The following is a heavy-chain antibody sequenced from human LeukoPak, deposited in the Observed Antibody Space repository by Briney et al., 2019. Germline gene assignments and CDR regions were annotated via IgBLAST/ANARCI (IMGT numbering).Heavy chain of an antibody. V-gene: IGHV3-30-3*01. CDR3: ARNPERKYWFDP. CDR2: ISWDGNIE. J-gene: IGHJ5*02. CDR1: GFTVSSNY. Sequence: GGSLRLSCAASGFTVSSNYMSWIRQAPGKGLEWVAFISWDGNIEHYADSVKGRFTISRDNPKNTLYLHLDNLRADDTAMYYCARNPERKYWFDPWGQGSLVTVSS.